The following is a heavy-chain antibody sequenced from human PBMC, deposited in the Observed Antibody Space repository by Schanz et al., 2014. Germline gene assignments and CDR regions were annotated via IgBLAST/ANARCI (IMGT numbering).Heavy chain of an antibody. V-gene: IGHV3-72*01. J-gene: IGHJ4*02. CDR1: GFTFSTYA. CDR2: ITNKPNNDNT. Sequence: EVQLLESGGALVQPGGSLRLSCSASGFTFSTYAMSWVRQAPGKGLEWVGRITNKPNNDNTEYAASVKGRFTISRDDSRNSLYLQMSSLKAEDTAVYYCVRLDVHDYWGQGTLVTVSA. CDR3: VRLDVHDY. D-gene: IGHD3-16*01.